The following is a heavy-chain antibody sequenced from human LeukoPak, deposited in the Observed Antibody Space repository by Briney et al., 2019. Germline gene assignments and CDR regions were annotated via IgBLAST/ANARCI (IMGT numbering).Heavy chain of an antibody. D-gene: IGHD3-3*01. CDR2: ISSSSSYI. CDR3: ARAVESADYYYYMDV. Sequence: GGSLRLSCAASGFTLSNAWMNWVRQAPGKGLEWVSSISSSSSYIYYADSVKGRFTISRDNAKNSLYLQMNSLRAEDTAVYYCARAVESADYYYYMDVWGKGTTVTVSS. J-gene: IGHJ6*03. CDR1: GFTLSNAW. V-gene: IGHV3-21*01.